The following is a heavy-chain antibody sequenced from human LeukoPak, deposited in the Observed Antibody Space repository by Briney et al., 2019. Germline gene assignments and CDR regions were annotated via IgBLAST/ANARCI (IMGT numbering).Heavy chain of an antibody. D-gene: IGHD2-2*01. Sequence: PGGSLRLSCAASGFTFSSYAMSWVRQAPGKGLEWVSAISGSGGSTYYADSVKGRFTIPRDNSKNTLYLQMNSLRAEDTAVYYCAKGLKTSWTGKSDYWGQGTLVTVSS. CDR2: ISGSGGST. CDR1: GFTFSSYA. CDR3: AKGLKTSWTGKSDY. V-gene: IGHV3-23*01. J-gene: IGHJ4*02.